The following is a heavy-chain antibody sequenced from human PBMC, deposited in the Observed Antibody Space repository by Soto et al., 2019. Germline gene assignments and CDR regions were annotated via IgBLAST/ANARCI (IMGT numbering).Heavy chain of an antibody. J-gene: IGHJ4*02. CDR1: GYSFTSYW. CDR3: ARSSYYDNGGYYFYYFDY. CDR2: IYPGDSDI. D-gene: IGHD3-22*01. V-gene: IGHV5-51*01. Sequence: GESLKISCTGSGYSFTSYWIGWVRQMPGKGLEWMGCIYPGDSDIRYSPSFQGQVTISADKSLSTVYLQWSSLGASDTAMYYCARSSYYDNGGYYFYYFDYWGQGTQVTVSS.